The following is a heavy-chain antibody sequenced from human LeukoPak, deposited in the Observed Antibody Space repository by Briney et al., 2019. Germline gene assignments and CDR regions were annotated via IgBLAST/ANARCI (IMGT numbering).Heavy chain of an antibody. Sequence: GGSLRLSCAASGFTFSSYSMNWVRQAPGKGLEWVSSISSSSSYIYYTDSVKGRFTLSRDNAKKSLYLQMNSLRAEDTAVYYCARAPHPYCSGGNCIYFDYWGQGTLVTVSS. CDR3: ARAPHPYCSGGNCIYFDY. CDR2: ISSSSSYI. V-gene: IGHV3-21*01. J-gene: IGHJ4*02. CDR1: GFTFSSYS. D-gene: IGHD2-15*01.